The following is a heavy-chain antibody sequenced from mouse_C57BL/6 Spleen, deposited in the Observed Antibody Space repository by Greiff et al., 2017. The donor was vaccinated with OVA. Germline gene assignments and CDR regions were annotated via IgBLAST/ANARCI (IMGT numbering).Heavy chain of an antibody. J-gene: IGHJ4*01. CDR1: GYAFSSYW. Sequence: QVHVKQSGAELVKPGASVKISCKASGYAFSSYWMNWVKQRPGKGLEWIGQIYPGDGDTNYNGKFKGKATLTADKSSSTAYMQLSSLTSEDSAVYFCAYSNYVNYAMDYWGQGTSVTVSS. V-gene: IGHV1-80*01. CDR3: AYSNYVNYAMDY. CDR2: IYPGDGDT. D-gene: IGHD2-5*01.